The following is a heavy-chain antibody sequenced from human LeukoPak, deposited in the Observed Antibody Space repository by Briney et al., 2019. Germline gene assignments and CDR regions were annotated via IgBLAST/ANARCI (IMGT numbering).Heavy chain of an antibody. V-gene: IGHV3-21*01. J-gene: IGHJ4*02. D-gene: IGHD3-10*01. CDR2: ISSSSSYI. CDR1: GFTFSSYS. CDR3: ARDFAWTVRGVIDPNKDDY. Sequence: NAGGSLRLSCAASGFTFSSYSMNWVRQAPGKGLEWVSSISSSSSYIYYADSVKGRFTISRDNAKNSLYLQMNSLRAEDTAVYYCARDFAWTVRGVIDPNKDDYWGQGTLVTVSS.